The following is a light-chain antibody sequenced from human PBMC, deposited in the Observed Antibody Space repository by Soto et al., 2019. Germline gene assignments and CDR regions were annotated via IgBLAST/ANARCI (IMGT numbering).Light chain of an antibody. Sequence: DILMTQSPSTLSASVGDRVTITCRASQSIGSWLAWYQQKPGKAPKVMIYDASSLESGVPSRFSGSGFGTEFTLTLSSLQPEDFATYYCQQYKSFSWTFGQGTKVDIK. CDR1: QSIGSW. CDR2: DAS. J-gene: IGKJ1*01. CDR3: QQYKSFSWT. V-gene: IGKV1-5*01.